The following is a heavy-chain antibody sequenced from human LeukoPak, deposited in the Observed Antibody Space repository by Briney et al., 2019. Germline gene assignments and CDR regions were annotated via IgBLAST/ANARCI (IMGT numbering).Heavy chain of an antibody. D-gene: IGHD5-12*01. J-gene: IGHJ4*02. CDR1: GFTFRDYY. Sequence: GGSLRLSCAASGFTFRDYYMSWIRQAPGKGLEWVSYISSSGSTIFYGDSVKGRFTISRDNAKNSLFLQMNSLRDEDTAVYYCARYKAELYSGYDWAYFDYWGQGTLVTVSS. V-gene: IGHV3-11*01. CDR2: ISSSGSTI. CDR3: ARYKAELYSGYDWAYFDY.